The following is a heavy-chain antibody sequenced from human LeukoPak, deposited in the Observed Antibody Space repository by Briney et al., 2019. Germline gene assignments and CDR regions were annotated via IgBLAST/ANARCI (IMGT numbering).Heavy chain of an antibody. V-gene: IGHV4-4*07. D-gene: IGHD6-13*01. CDR3: ARGHSDSWSVFDY. J-gene: IGHJ4*02. CDR2: MQTSGRI. CDR1: GGSISSYH. Sequence: SETLSLTCTVSGGSISSYHWSWIRQPAGKGLEWIGRMQTSGRIDYNLSLKSRLTMSVGRSKNQLSLKLSSVIAADTAVYYCARGHSDSWSVFDYWGQGTLATISS.